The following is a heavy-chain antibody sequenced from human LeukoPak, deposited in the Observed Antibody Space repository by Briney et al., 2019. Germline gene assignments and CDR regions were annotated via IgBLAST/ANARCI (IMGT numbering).Heavy chain of an antibody. CDR3: ARDRAGYYDSSGPLDY. Sequence: GRSLRLSCAASEFTFSTYAMHWVRQAPGKGLEGVAVISYDGSNKYYADSVKGRFTISRDNSKSTLYLQMNNLRADDTAVYSCARDRAGYYDSSGPLDYWGQGTLVTVSS. J-gene: IGHJ4*02. D-gene: IGHD3-22*01. CDR2: ISYDGSNK. CDR1: EFTFSTYA. V-gene: IGHV3-30-3*01.